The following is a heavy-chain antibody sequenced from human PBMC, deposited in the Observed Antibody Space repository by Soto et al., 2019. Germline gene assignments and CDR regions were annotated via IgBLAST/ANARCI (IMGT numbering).Heavy chain of an antibody. CDR1: GFTFSYYN. CDR3: VRDFTPTPFYYHYYGMDV. V-gene: IGHV3-48*01. CDR2: ISDSASTI. J-gene: IGHJ6*02. Sequence: PGGSLRLSCAASGFTFSYYNMNWVRQAPGRGLEWVSYISDSASTIHYADSVKGRFTISRDNAKNSLYLQMNSLRAEDTAVYYCVRDFTPTPFYYHYYGMDVWGQGTTVTVSS. D-gene: IGHD2-15*01.